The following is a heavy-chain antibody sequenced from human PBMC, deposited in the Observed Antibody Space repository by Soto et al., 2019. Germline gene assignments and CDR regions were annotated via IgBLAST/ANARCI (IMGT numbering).Heavy chain of an antibody. CDR1: GFTFSNYA. V-gene: IGHV3-23*01. CDR2: TSGGGDRT. Sequence: QLLESGGDLVQSGGTLRLSCAASGFTFSNYAMSWVRQAPGKGLEWGSSTSGGGDRTYYTDSVKGRFTRSRDNSRNTLYLQINSPTGEDTAIYFFAKDGPIAVAAAPRLYYYGPWGRGTLVTVSA. CDR3: AKDGPIAVAAAPRLYYYGP. D-gene: IGHD6-19*01. J-gene: IGHJ5*02.